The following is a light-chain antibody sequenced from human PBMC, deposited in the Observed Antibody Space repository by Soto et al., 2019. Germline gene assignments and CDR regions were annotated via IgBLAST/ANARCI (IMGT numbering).Light chain of an antibody. CDR1: QSISSW. V-gene: IGKV1-5*03. J-gene: IGKJ2*01. CDR3: QQYNSLYT. Sequence: DIQMTQSPSTLSASVGDRVTITCRASQSISSWLAWYQQKPGKAPKLLIYKASSVKSGVPSRFSGSGSGTEFTLTISSLQPDDFATYYGQQYNSLYTLGQGTKLEIK. CDR2: KAS.